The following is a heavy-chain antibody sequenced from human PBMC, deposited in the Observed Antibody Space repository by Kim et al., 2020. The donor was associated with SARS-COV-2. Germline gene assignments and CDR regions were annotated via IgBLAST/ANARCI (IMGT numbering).Heavy chain of an antibody. CDR3: ARIQLWFYFYGVDV. CDR2: ISSSGTIR. D-gene: IGHD5-18*01. V-gene: IGHV3-11*01. Sequence: GGSLRLSCVASGFTFSDYYMTWIRQVPGKGLEWVSYISSSGTIRHYADSVKGRFTISRDNAKNSLYLQMNSLRAEDTAVYYCARIQLWFYFYGVDVWGQGTTVTVSS. CDR1: GFTFSDYY. J-gene: IGHJ6*02.